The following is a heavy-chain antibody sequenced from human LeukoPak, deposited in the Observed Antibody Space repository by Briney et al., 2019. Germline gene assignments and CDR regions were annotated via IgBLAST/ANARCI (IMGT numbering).Heavy chain of an antibody. D-gene: IGHD6-19*01. CDR2: ISSSSSDI. CDR3: ASDSVYSSGWYLAAFDI. Sequence: TGGSLRLSCAASGFTFSSYSMNWVRQAPGKGLEGVSSISSSSSDIYYADSVKGRCTISINNARNSLYLQMNSVSAEDTAVSYCASDSVYSSGWYLAAFDIWGPGTMVTVSS. J-gene: IGHJ3*02. CDR1: GFTFSSYS. V-gene: IGHV3-21*01.